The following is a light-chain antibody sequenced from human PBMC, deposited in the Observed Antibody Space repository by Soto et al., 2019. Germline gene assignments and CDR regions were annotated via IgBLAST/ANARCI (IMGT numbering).Light chain of an antibody. CDR2: AAS. Sequence: AIRMTQSPSSFSASTGDRVTITCRASQSIGTYLAWYQQIPERAPKLLIFAASTLQRGVPSRFSGSGSGTDFTLTISCLQSEDFATYYCQQYYIYPPTFGGGTKVDIK. CDR1: QSIGTY. CDR3: QQYYIYPPT. V-gene: IGKV1-8*01. J-gene: IGKJ4*01.